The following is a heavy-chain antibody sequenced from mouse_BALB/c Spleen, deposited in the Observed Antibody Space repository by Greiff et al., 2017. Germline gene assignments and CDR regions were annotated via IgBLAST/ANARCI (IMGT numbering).Heavy chain of an antibody. CDR2: ISYSGST. CDR1: GYSITSDYA. Sequence: EVQLQQSGPGLVKPSQSLSLTCTVTGYSITSDYAWNWIRQFPGNKLEWMGYISYSGSTSYNPSLKSRISITRDTSKNQFFLQLNSVTTEDTATYYCARHYGYTWFAYWGQGTLVTVSA. D-gene: IGHD2-2*01. CDR3: ARHYGYTWFAY. V-gene: IGHV3-2*02. J-gene: IGHJ3*01.